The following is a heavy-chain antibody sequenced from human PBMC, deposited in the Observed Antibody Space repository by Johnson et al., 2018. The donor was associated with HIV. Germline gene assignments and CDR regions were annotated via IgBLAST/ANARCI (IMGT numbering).Heavy chain of an antibody. Sequence: VQLVESGGGLVQPGGSLRLSCAASGFTFSSYWMSWVRQAPGKGLEWVANIKPDGSETYYVDSVKGRFTISRDNAKNSLFLQMSSLRAEDTAVYYCARVGPRSKGGPVDAFDIWGQGTMVTDSS. CDR2: IKPDGSET. J-gene: IGHJ3*02. CDR3: ARVGPRSKGGPVDAFDI. CDR1: GFTFSSYW. D-gene: IGHD3-16*01. V-gene: IGHV3-7*01.